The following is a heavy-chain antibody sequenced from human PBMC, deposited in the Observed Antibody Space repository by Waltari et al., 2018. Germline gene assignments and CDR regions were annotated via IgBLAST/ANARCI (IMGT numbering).Heavy chain of an antibody. V-gene: IGHV1-18*01. CDR2: ISAYNGNT. Sequence: QVQLVQSGAEVKKPGASVTVSCKASGYTFTSYGISWVRQAPGQGLEWMGWISAYNGNTNYAQKLQGRVTMTTDTATSTAYMELRSLRPEDAAMYYWAKASDRRGFDYWGQGTLVTVSS. D-gene: IGHD3-10*01. CDR3: AKASDRRGFDY. CDR1: GYTFTSYG. J-gene: IGHJ4*02.